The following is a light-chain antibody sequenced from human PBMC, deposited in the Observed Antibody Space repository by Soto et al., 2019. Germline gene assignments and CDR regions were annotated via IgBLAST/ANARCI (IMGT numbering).Light chain of an antibody. J-gene: IGLJ1*01. CDR1: SSDFGSYNL. CDR2: EGT. Sequence: QSALTQPASVSGSPGQSIIISCTGTSSDFGSYNLVSWYQDRPGKAPKLMIYEGTKRPSGVSHRFSAPKFGITASLTISRLRAEDEADYYCCSYVVAGRTAIIFGTGTQLTVL. V-gene: IGLV2-23*01. CDR3: CSYVVAGRTAII.